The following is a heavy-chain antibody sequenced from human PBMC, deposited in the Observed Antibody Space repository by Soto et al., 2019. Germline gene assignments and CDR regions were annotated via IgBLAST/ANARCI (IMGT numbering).Heavy chain of an antibody. CDR3: ASYSSSWYDYYYYGMDV. CDR2: INHSGGT. Sequence: SETLSLTCAVSGGSFNGYYWSWIRQSPVKGLEWIGDINHSGGTNYNPSLKSRVTISGDTSRSQFSLRLSSVTAADTAVYYCASYSSSWYDYYYYGMDVWGQGTTVTVSS. J-gene: IGHJ6*02. D-gene: IGHD6-13*01. V-gene: IGHV4-34*01. CDR1: GGSFNGYY.